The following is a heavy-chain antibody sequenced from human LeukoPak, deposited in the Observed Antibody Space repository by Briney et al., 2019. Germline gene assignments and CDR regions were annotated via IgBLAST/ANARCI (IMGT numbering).Heavy chain of an antibody. CDR2: IYNSGST. D-gene: IGHD2-15*01. J-gene: IGHJ4*02. Sequence: SETLSLTCTVSGFSVTNTYYWSWIRQPPGKGLEWIGSIYNSGSTYYNPSLKSRVTMSVDTSKNQFSLNLNSVTAADTAVYFCAKHQSGGHFDSWGQGTLVTVSS. V-gene: IGHV4-38-2*02. CDR3: AKHQSGGHFDS. CDR1: GFSVTNTYY.